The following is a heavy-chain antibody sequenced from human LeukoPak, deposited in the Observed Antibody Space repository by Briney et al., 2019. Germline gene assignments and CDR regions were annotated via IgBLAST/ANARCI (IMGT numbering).Heavy chain of an antibody. CDR1: GYSISSGYY. D-gene: IGHD3-10*01. CDR3: ARLRGGPAEVDY. J-gene: IGHJ4*02. CDR2: IYHSGST. V-gene: IGHV4-38-2*01. Sequence: KPSETLSLTCAVSGYSISSGYYWGWIRQPPGKGLEWIGSIYHSGSTYYNPSLKSRVTISVDTSKNQFSLKLSSETAADTAVYYCARLRGGPAEVDYWGQGTLVTVSS.